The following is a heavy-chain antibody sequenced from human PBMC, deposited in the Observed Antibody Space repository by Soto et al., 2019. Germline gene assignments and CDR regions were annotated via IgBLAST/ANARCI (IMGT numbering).Heavy chain of an antibody. Sequence: EVQLLESGGGLVQPGGALRLSCAASGFTFSRYAMRWVRQAPGQGLEWVSAISGSGGSTYYADSVKGRFTISRDNSKNTLYLQMNSLRAEDTAVYYCAKDLYRGGWRRWGLFDYWGQGTLVTVS. CDR2: ISGSGGST. J-gene: IGHJ4*02. CDR3: AKDLYRGGWRRWGLFDY. V-gene: IGHV3-23*01. D-gene: IGHD6-19*01. CDR1: GFTFSRYA.